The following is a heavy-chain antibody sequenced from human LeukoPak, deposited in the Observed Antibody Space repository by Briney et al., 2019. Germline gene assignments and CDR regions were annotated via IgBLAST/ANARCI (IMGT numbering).Heavy chain of an antibody. CDR2: ISSSSSCI. Sequence: GGSLRLSCAASGFTFSSYSMNWVRQAPGKGLEWVSSISSSSSCIYYADSVKGRFTISRDNAKNSLYLQMNSLRAEDTAVYYCAKDLGRYRNNFFDYWGQGNLVTVSS. V-gene: IGHV3-21*01. CDR3: AKDLGRYRNNFFDY. D-gene: IGHD1-26*01. J-gene: IGHJ4*02. CDR1: GFTFSSYS.